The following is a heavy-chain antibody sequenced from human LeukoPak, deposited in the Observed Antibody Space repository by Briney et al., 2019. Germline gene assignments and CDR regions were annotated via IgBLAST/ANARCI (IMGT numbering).Heavy chain of an antibody. CDR1: EFTFNNYW. CDR2: IKNDGKIA. D-gene: IGHD3-3*01. Sequence: GGSLRLSCAASEFTFNNYWMHWVRQAPGKGLVWVSRIKNDGKIATYADSVKGRFTTSRDNAKNTFYLQMNSLRVEDTAVYYCLLIILGGSSQHWGQGTLVTVSS. V-gene: IGHV3-74*01. J-gene: IGHJ1*01. CDR3: LLIILGGSSQH.